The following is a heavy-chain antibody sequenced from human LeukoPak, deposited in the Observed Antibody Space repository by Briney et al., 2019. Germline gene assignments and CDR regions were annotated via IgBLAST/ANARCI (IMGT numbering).Heavy chain of an antibody. CDR2: IKSKTDGGTT. D-gene: IGHD6-19*01. CDR1: GFTFSNTW. V-gene: IGHV3-15*01. Sequence: GESLTLSCAASGFTFSNTWLSWVCQSQAQGMEWVGRIKSKTDGGTTDYAAPVRGRFTISRDDSKNTLYLQMNSLKTEDTAVYYCTTSPAGNFDYWGQGTLVTVSS. CDR3: TTSPAGNFDY. J-gene: IGHJ4*02.